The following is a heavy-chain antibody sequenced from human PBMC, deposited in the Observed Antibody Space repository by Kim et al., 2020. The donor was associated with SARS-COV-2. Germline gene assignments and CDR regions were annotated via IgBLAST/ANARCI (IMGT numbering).Heavy chain of an antibody. J-gene: IGHJ6*02. V-gene: IGHV3-49*04. Sequence: GGSLRLFCTASGFTFGDYAMSWVRQAPGKGLEWVGFIRSKAYGGTTEYAASVKGRFTISRDDSKSIAYLQMNSLKTEDTAVYYCTREVTHDYDFWSGYPYYYYYYGMDVWGQGTTVTVSS. CDR2: IRSKAYGGTT. CDR1: GFTFGDYA. CDR3: TREVTHDYDFWSGYPYYYYYYGMDV. D-gene: IGHD3-3*01.